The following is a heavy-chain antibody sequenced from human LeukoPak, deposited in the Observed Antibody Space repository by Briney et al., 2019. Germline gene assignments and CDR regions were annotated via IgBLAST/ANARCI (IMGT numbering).Heavy chain of an antibody. Sequence: GASVKVSCKASGYTFTSYGISWVRQAPGQGLEWMGWISAYNGNTNYAQKLQGRVTMTTDTSTSTDYMELRSLRSDDTAVYYCARDPGYCSSTSCLPGAPIDYWGQGTLVTVSS. D-gene: IGHD2-2*01. CDR1: GYTFTSYG. CDR3: ARDPGYCSSTSCLPGAPIDY. J-gene: IGHJ4*02. CDR2: ISAYNGNT. V-gene: IGHV1-18*01.